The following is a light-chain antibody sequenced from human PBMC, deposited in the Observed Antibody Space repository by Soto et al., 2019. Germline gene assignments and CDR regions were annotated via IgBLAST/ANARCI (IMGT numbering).Light chain of an antibody. CDR1: QSISSW. J-gene: IGKJ1*01. V-gene: IGKV1-5*01. Sequence: DIQMTQSPSTLSASVGDRVTITCRASQSISSWLAWYQQKPGKAPNLLIYDASSLESGVPSRFSGSGSGTEFTLTISCLQPDDFATYYCQQYNTYWTFGQGTKVEIK. CDR3: QQYNTYWT. CDR2: DAS.